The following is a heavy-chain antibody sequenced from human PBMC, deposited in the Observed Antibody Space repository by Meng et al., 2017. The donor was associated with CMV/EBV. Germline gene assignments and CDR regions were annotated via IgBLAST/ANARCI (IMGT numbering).Heavy chain of an antibody. J-gene: IGHJ3*02. D-gene: IGHD3-3*01. CDR2: IKQDGSEK. Sequence: GESLKISCAASGFTFGSYWMSWVRQAPGKGLEWVANIKQDGSEKYYVDSVKGRFTISRDNAKNSLYLQMNSLRAEDTAVYYCARGNNYDFWSGDAFDIWGQGTMVTVSS. CDR3: ARGNNYDFWSGDAFDI. CDR1: GFTFGSYW. V-gene: IGHV3-7*01.